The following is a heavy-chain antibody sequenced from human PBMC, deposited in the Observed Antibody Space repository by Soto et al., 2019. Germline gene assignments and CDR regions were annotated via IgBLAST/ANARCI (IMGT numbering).Heavy chain of an antibody. J-gene: IGHJ3*02. CDR1: GFSFSDYY. CDR3: ARLNASDI. V-gene: IGHV3-11*01. Sequence: GGSLRLSCAASGFSFSDYYMSWIRQAPGKGLEWVSYISSSSTIYYADSVKGRFTISRDNAKNSLYLQMNSLRAEDTAVYYCARLNASDIWGQGTMDTVSS. CDR2: ISSSSTI.